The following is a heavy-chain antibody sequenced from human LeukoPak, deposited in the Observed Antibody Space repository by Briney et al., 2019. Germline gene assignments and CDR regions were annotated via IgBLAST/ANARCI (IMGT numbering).Heavy chain of an antibody. CDR2: INHSVRT. CDR1: GGSFSVYY. D-gene: IGHD2-2*01. Sequence: PESLSLTCVLYGGSFSVYYWSWIRQPPEKGLGWIGEINHSVRTNYNPSPKCRVTLPVETSKNQFSWKLSSMTAADTDVYYCARRENRAHCSTTTPCYYYYGMDVWGQGTTVTVSS. J-gene: IGHJ6*02. V-gene: IGHV4-34*01. CDR3: ARRENRAHCSTTTPCYYYYGMDV.